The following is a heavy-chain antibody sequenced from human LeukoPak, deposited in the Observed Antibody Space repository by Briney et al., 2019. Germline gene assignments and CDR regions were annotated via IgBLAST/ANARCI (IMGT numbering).Heavy chain of an antibody. D-gene: IGHD3-9*01. Sequence: GGSLRLSCAASGFTFSDYGMHWVRQAPGKGLEWVADVWYDATDGHYADSVKGRFTISRDNSKNTLYLQMNSLRAEDTAVYYCARADRFHILTRGQGTLVTVSS. J-gene: IGHJ4*02. CDR2: VWYDATDG. CDR1: GFTFSDYG. CDR3: ARADRFHILT. V-gene: IGHV3-33*01.